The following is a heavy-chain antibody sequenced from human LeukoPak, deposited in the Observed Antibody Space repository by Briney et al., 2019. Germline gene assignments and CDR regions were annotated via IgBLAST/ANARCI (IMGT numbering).Heavy chain of an antibody. CDR3: ARQGGSGTFGAFNV. D-gene: IGHD3-10*01. J-gene: IGHJ3*01. CDR1: GYSFNNYW. CDR2: IHPGDSDI. V-gene: IGHV5-51*01. Sequence: GESLKISCQGSGYSFNNYWIGWMRQMPGNGLEWMGIIHPGDSDIRYSPSFQGLVTISADMSISTAYLQWSSLKASDTAKYYCARQGGSGTFGAFNVWGQGTMATVSS.